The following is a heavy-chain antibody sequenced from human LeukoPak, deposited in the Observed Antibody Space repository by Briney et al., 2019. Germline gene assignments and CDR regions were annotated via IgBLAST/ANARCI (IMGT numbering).Heavy chain of an antibody. CDR3: VRDGAHWDLDH. CDR1: GFSFSTSG. D-gene: IGHD7-27*01. J-gene: IGHJ4*02. CDR2: IQSDGGNE. V-gene: IGHV3-30*02. Sequence: PGGSLRLSCAASGFSFSTSGMHWIRQAPGKGLEWVAFIQSDGGNEYYADSVKGRFTISRDNSKNTVHLQMNSLRAEDTAMYYCVRDGAHWDLDHWGQGTLVTVSS.